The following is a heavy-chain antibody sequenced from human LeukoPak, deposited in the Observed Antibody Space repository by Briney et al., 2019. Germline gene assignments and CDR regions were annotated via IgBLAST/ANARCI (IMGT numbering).Heavy chain of an antibody. D-gene: IGHD7-27*01. CDR2: IRSKANSYAT. CDR1: GFTFSGSA. CDR3: SSTDWGYFQH. J-gene: IGHJ1*01. V-gene: IGHV3-73*01. Sequence: GGSLKLSCAASGFTFSGSAMHWVRQASGKGLEWVGRIRSKANSYATAYAESVKGRFTISRDDSKNTAYLQMYSLKTEDTAVYYCSSTDWGYFQHWGQGTLVTVSS.